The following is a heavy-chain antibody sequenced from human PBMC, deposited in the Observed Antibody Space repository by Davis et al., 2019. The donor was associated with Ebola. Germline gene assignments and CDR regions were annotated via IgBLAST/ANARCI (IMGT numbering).Heavy chain of an antibody. CDR1: GFTFSSYG. CDR2: ISYDGSNK. V-gene: IGHV3-30*18. J-gene: IGHJ6*03. Sequence: GESLKISCAASGFTFSSYGMHWVRQAPGKGLEWVAVISYDGSNKYYADSVKGRFTISRDNSKNTLYLQMNSLRAEDTAVYYCAKDGFLGYSGYDSVIPYYYYYYYMDVWGKGTTVTVSS. CDR3: AKDGFLGYSGYDSVIPYYYYYYYMDV. D-gene: IGHD5-12*01.